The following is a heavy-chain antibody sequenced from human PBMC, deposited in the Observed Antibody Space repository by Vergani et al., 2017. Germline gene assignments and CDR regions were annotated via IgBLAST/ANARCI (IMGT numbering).Heavy chain of an antibody. V-gene: IGHV1-3*01. CDR1: GYTFTSYA. CDR2: INAGNGNT. CDR3: AREAREWELLPKQYYYYYYMDV. D-gene: IGHD1-26*01. Sequence: QVQLVQSGAEVKKPGASVKVSCKASGYTFTSYAMHWVRQAPGQRLEWMGWINAGNGNTKYSQKFQGRVHITRDTSASTAYMELSSLRSEDTAVYYCAREAREWELLPKQYYYYYYMDVWGKGTTVTVSS. J-gene: IGHJ6*03.